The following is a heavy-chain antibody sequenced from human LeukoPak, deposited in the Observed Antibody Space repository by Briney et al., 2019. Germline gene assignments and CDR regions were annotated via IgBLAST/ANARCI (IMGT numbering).Heavy chain of an antibody. CDR1: GGSFSGYY. J-gene: IGHJ4*02. CDR3: ARVRWLVPSHFDY. CDR2: INHSGST. Sequence: PSETLSLTCAVYGGSFSGYYWSWIRQPPGKGLEWIGEINHSGSTNYNPSLKSRVTVSVDTSKNQFSLKLSSVTAADTAVYYCARVRWLVPSHFDYWGQGTQATVSS. D-gene: IGHD6-19*01. V-gene: IGHV4-34*01.